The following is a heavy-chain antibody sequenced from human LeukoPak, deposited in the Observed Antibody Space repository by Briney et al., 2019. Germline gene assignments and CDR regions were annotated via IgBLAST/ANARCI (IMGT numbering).Heavy chain of an antibody. CDR2: ISYDGSNK. CDR3: AAPAGIRLWLAPLDY. D-gene: IGHD5-18*01. J-gene: IGHJ4*02. V-gene: IGHV3-30*03. CDR1: EFTFSSYG. Sequence: PGRSLRLSCAASEFTFSSYGMHWVRQAPGKGLEWVAVISYDGSNKYYVDSVKGRFTISRDNSKNTLYLQMNSLRAEDTAVYYCAAPAGIRLWLAPLDYWGQGTLVTVSS.